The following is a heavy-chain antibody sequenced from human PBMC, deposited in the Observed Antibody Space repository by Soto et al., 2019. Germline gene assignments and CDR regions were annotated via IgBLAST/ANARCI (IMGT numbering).Heavy chain of an antibody. J-gene: IGHJ6*02. D-gene: IGHD6-6*01. CDR3: ARAGPQLEYSSSSAYYYGMDV. Sequence: PGGSLRLSCAASGFTFSSYWMSWVRQAPGKGLEWVANIKQDGSEKYYADSVKGRFTISRDNSKNTLYLQMNSLRAEDTAVYYCARAGPQLEYSSSSAYYYGMDVWGQGTTVTVSS. CDR2: IKQDGSEK. V-gene: IGHV3-7*01. CDR1: GFTFSSYW.